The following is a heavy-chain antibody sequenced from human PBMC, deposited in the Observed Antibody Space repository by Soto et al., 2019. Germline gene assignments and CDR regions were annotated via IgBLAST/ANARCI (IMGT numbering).Heavy chain of an antibody. CDR2: IIPVLGIT. CDR3: ARDPRSITGTTSSEDFQH. CDR1: GGTFSGYA. J-gene: IGHJ1*01. Sequence: QAQLMQSGAEVKKPGSSVKVSCKASGGTFSGYAISWVRQAPGQGLEWMGGIIPVLGITNYAQKFQGRITIAADESTGTAYMDLRSLRSEDTAVYYCARDPRSITGTTSSEDFQHWGPGTLVSVSS. V-gene: IGHV1-69*01. D-gene: IGHD1-20*01.